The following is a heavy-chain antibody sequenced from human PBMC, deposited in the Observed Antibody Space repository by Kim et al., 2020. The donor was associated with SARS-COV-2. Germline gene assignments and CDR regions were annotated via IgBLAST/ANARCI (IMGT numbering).Heavy chain of an antibody. CDR3: ARDPALEMATQY. D-gene: IGHD5-12*01. CDR2: A. J-gene: IGHJ4*02. V-gene: IGHV1-69*01. Sequence: ANYAQKFQGRVTITANESTSTAYMELSSLRSEDTAVYYCARDPALEMATQYWGQGTLVTVSS.